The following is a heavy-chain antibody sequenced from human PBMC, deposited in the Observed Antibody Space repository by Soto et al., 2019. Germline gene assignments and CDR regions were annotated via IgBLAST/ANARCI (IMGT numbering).Heavy chain of an antibody. CDR1: GGSISSSSYY. CDR3: AITGDYVWGSYRSYYFDY. J-gene: IGHJ4*02. Sequence: SETLSLTCTVSGGSISSSSYYWGWIRQSPGKGLEWIGSIYYSGSTYYNPSLKSRVTISVDTSKNQFSLKLSSVTAADTAVYYCAITGDYVWGSYRSYYFDYWGQGTLVTVSS. D-gene: IGHD3-16*02. V-gene: IGHV4-39*01. CDR2: IYYSGST.